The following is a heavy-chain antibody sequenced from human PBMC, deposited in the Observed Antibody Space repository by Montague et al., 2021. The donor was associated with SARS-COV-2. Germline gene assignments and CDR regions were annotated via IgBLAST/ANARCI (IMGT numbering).Heavy chain of an antibody. V-gene: IGHV4-39*01. CDR1: GGSFSTTRNY. J-gene: IGHJ4*02. Sequence: SETLSLTCTLSGGSFSTTRNYWNWIRQPPGKGLEWIGTIYYTETTYYNPAPISGTTYYSPSLKSRVTISVDTSRNQVFLNLRSVTATDTAVYYCSKGGSIGVSDSWGQGTLVTVSS. CDR3: SKGGSIGVSDS. CDR2: IYYTETTYYNPAPISGTT. D-gene: IGHD6-19*01.